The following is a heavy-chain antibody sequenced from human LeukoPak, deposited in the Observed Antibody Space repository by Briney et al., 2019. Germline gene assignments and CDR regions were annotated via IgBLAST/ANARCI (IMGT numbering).Heavy chain of an antibody. D-gene: IGHD1-20*01. V-gene: IGHV4-30-2*01. CDR2: IYHSGST. CDR1: GGSISSGGYS. J-gene: IGHJ5*02. Sequence: SETLSLTCAVSGGSISSGGYSWSWIRQPPGKGLEWIGYIYHSGSTYYNPSLKSRVTISVDRSKNQFSLKLSSVTAADTAVYYCARVVTGVNWFDPWGQGTLVTVSS. CDR3: ARVVTGVNWFDP.